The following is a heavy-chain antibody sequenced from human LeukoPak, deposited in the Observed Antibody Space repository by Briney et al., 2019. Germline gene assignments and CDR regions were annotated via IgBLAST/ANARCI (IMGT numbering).Heavy chain of an antibody. Sequence: ASVKVSCKASGYTFTGYYMHWVRQAPGQGLEWMGWINPNSGGTNYAQKFQGRVTMTRDTSISTAYMELSRLRSDDTAVYYCARGLNPGYSSSWYARFGFYFAYGAKGPLVTVSS. J-gene: IGHJ4*02. D-gene: IGHD6-13*01. CDR1: GYTFTGYY. V-gene: IGHV1-2*02. CDR3: ARGLNPGYSSSWYARFGFYFAY. CDR2: INPNSGGT.